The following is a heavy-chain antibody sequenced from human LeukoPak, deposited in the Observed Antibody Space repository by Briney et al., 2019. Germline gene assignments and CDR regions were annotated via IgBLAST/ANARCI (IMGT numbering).Heavy chain of an antibody. V-gene: IGHV3-66*01. D-gene: IGHD3-10*01. CDR3: ARVHYGSGSYFDY. J-gene: IGHJ4*02. CDR1: GFIVRSNY. Sequence: GGSLRLSCAASGFIVRSNYMSWVRQAPGRGLEWGSVIYSDDSTNYADSVKGRFTISRDNSRNTLYLQMNSLRAEDTAVYYCARVHYGSGSYFDYWGQGTLVTVSS. CDR2: IYSDDST.